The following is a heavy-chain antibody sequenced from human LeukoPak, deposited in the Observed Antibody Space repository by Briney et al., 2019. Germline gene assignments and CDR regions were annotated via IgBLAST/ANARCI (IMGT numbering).Heavy chain of an antibody. CDR1: GGTFSSYA. CDR3: AREKGYCSGGSCSNFDY. Sequence: SVKVSCKASGGTFSSYAISWVRQAPGRGLEWMGGIIPIFGTANYAQKFQGRVTITADKSTSTAYMELSSLRSEDTAVYYCAREKGYCSGGSCSNFDYWGQGTLVTVSS. CDR2: IIPIFGTA. V-gene: IGHV1-69*06. D-gene: IGHD2-15*01. J-gene: IGHJ4*02.